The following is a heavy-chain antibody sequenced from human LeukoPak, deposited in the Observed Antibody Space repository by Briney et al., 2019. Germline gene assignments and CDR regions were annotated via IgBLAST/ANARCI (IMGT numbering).Heavy chain of an antibody. CDR2: INPNSGGT. CDR3: ARASLKVVVAATDY. CDR1: GYTFTGYY. Sequence: ASVKVSCKASGYTFTGYYMHWVRQAPGQGPEGRGWINPNSGGTNYAQKFQGRVTMTRDTSISTAYMELSRLRSDDTAVYYCARASLKVVVAATDYWGQGTLVTVSS. J-gene: IGHJ4*02. V-gene: IGHV1-2*02. D-gene: IGHD2-15*01.